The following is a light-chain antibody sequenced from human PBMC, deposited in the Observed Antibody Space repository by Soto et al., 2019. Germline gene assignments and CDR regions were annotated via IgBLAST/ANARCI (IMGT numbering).Light chain of an antibody. V-gene: IGLV1-47*01. J-gene: IGLJ2*01. CDR1: TSNIGNNY. CDR3: AAWDDSLSGVR. CDR2: RNN. Sequence: QSVLTPPPSASRTTGQRVTISCSGSTSNIGNNYVYWYQQLPRTAPKLLIYRNNQRPSGVPDRFSGSKSGTSASLVISGRRSEDEADYYCAAWDDSLSGVRFGGGPKVTV.